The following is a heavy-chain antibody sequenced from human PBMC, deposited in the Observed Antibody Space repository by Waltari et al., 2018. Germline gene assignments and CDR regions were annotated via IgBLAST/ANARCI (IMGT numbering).Heavy chain of an antibody. Sequence: QVQLVQSGAEVKKPGSSVKVSCKASGGTFSSYAISWVRQVPGQGLEWMGRIIPIFGTANYAQKFQGRVTITADKSTSTAYMELSSLRSEDTAVYYCARDPFWSGYYNYFDYWGQGTLVTVSS. V-gene: IGHV1-69*13. CDR1: GGTFSSYA. D-gene: IGHD3-3*01. CDR2: IIPIFGTA. CDR3: ARDPFWSGYYNYFDY. J-gene: IGHJ4*02.